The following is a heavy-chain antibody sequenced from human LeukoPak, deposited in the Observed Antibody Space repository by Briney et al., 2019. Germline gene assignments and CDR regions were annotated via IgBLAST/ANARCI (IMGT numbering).Heavy chain of an antibody. Sequence: SETLSLTCAVYGGSFSGYYWSWIRQPPGKGLEWIGSIYYSGSTYYNPSLKSRVTISVDTSKNQFSLKLSSVTAADTAVYYCARHGAGMEWELRRDYYYYYYMDVWGKGTTVTVSS. V-gene: IGHV4-34*01. J-gene: IGHJ6*03. D-gene: IGHD1-26*01. CDR1: GGSFSGYY. CDR3: ARHGAGMEWELRRDYYYYYYMDV. CDR2: IYYSGST.